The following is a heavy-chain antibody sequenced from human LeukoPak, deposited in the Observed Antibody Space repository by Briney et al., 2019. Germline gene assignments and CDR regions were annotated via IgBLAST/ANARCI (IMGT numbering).Heavy chain of an antibody. CDR3: ARLAALRFLEWLPLGSYFDY. Sequence: SETLSLTCAVSGYSISSGYYWGWIRQPPGKGLEWIGSIYHSGSTYHNPSLKSRVTISVDTSKNQFSLKLSSVTAADTAVYYCARLAALRFLEWLPLGSYFDYWGQGTLVTVSS. CDR1: GYSISSGYY. D-gene: IGHD3-3*01. CDR2: IYHSGST. J-gene: IGHJ4*02. V-gene: IGHV4-38-2*01.